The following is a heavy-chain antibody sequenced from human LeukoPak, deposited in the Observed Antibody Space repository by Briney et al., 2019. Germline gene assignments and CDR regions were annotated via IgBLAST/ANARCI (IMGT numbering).Heavy chain of an antibody. V-gene: IGHV7-4-1*02. J-gene: IGHJ4*02. CDR1: GYTFTDYF. CDR3: GRDPKLGIRGYTYGYIDH. D-gene: IGHD5-18*01. CDR2: INTNTGNP. Sequence: GASVKVSCKASGYTFTDYFMNWVRQAPGQGLEWMGWINTNTGNPSYAQGFFTGRYVFSLDTSASTAYLQINGLKADDTAVYYCGRDPKLGIRGYTYGYIDHWGQGTLLTVAS.